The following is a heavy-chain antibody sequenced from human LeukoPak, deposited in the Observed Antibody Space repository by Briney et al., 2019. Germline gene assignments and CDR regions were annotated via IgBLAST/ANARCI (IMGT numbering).Heavy chain of an antibody. CDR3: AKRDYPESTHYYPLFDF. Sequence: GGSLRLSCAASGFTFNNYAMVGLPPAPGRGRVGVAGITGSGDKIYYADSVKGRFTISRDNSKNTLYLQMNSLRGEDTAVYYCAKRDYPESTHYYPLFDFWGQGTLVTVSS. CDR2: ITGSGDKI. J-gene: IGHJ4*02. D-gene: IGHD3-10*01. V-gene: IGHV3-23*01. CDR1: GFTFNNYA.